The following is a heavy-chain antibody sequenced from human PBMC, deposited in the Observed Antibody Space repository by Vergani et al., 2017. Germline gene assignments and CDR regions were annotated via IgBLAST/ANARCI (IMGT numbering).Heavy chain of an antibody. CDR1: GVSITTYY. Sequence: QVRLQESGPGLVKPSKTLSLICTVSGVSITTYYWSWVRQPPGKGLEWLGYIYYSGSTTYNPSLKSRLTISVDTSKNQFSLRLSSVIAADAALYYCAGDSSSWQRADYWGQGTLVTVSS. CDR3: AGDSSSWQRADY. CDR2: IYYSGST. V-gene: IGHV4-59*01. D-gene: IGHD6-13*01. J-gene: IGHJ4*02.